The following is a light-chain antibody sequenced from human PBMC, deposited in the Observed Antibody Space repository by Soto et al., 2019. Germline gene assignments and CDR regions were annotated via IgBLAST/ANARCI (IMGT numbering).Light chain of an antibody. Sequence: EIVLTQSPGTLSLSPGERVTLSCRASQRVSSSYLAWYGQKPGQAPRLLIYGASTRATGIPDRVSGSGSGTDFTLTISRLEPEDFAVYYCQQYGSSPCTFGQGTKLEIK. CDR2: GAS. V-gene: IGKV3-20*01. CDR1: QRVSSSY. J-gene: IGKJ2*02. CDR3: QQYGSSPCT.